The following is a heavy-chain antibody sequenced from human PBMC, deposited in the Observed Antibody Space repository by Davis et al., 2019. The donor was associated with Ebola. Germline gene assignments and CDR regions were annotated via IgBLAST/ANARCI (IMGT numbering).Heavy chain of an antibody. V-gene: IGHV3-30*18. CDR1: GFTFSSYS. CDR2: ISYDGSNK. CDR3: AKDVQAIVGPTYHYYYGMDV. J-gene: IGHJ6*02. Sequence: GESLKISCAASGFTFSSYSMNWVRQAPGKGLEWVAVISYDGSNKYYADSVKGRFTISRDNSKNTLYLQMNSLRAEDTAVYYCAKDVQAIVGPTYHYYYGMDVWGQGTTVTVSS. D-gene: IGHD1-26*01.